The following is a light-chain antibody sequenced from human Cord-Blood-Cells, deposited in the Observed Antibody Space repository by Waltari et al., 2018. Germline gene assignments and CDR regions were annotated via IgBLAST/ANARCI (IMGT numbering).Light chain of an antibody. CDR2: WAS. V-gene: IGKV4-1*01. J-gene: IGKJ1*01. CDR1: QSVLYSSNNKNY. CDR3: QQYYSTPWT. Sequence: DIVMTQSPDSLAVSLGERATLYCKSRQSVLYSSNNKNYLAWYQQKPGQPPKLLIYWASTRESGVPDRFSGSGSGTDFTLTISSLQAEDVAVYYCQQYYSTPWTFGQGTKVEIK.